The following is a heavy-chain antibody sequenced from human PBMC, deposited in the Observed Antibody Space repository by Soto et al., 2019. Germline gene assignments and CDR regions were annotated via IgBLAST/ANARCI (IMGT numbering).Heavy chain of an antibody. D-gene: IGHD3-22*01. CDR3: ATLHYYDSSGYYYVGTFRWFDP. V-gene: IGHV4-39*01. J-gene: IGHJ5*02. CDR2: IYYSGST. Sequence: SETLSLTCTVSGGSISSSSYYWGWIRQPPGKGLEWIGSIYYSGSTYYNPSLKSRVTISVDTSKNQFSLKLSSVTAADTAVYYCATLHYYDSSGYYYVGTFRWFDPWGQGTLVTVSS. CDR1: GGSISSSSYY.